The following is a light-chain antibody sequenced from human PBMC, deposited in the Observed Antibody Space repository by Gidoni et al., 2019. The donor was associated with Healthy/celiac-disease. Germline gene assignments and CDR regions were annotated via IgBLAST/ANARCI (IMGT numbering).Light chain of an antibody. CDR1: QSISSY. Sequence: DIQMTQSPSSLSASVGDRVSITCRASQSISSYLNWYQQKPVKAPKLLIYAASSLHSGVPSRFSGSGSGTDFTLTISSLQPEDFATYYCQQSYSTPRTFXXXTRLEIQ. CDR3: QQSYSTPRT. V-gene: IGKV1-39*01. J-gene: IGKJ2*01. CDR2: AAS.